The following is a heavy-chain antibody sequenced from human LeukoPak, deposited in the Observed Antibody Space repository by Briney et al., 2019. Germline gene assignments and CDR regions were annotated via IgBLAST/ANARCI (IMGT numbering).Heavy chain of an antibody. CDR3: AKKGRYYDSSGYYSLDY. D-gene: IGHD3-22*01. CDR2: ISGSGGST. V-gene: IGHV3-23*01. Sequence: GGSLRLSCAASGFTFSSYAMSWVRQAPGKGLEWVSAISGSGGSTYYADSVKGRFTISRDNSKNTLYLQMNSLRAEDTAVYYCAKKGRYYDSSGYYSLDYWGQGTLVTVTS. J-gene: IGHJ4*02. CDR1: GFTFSSYA.